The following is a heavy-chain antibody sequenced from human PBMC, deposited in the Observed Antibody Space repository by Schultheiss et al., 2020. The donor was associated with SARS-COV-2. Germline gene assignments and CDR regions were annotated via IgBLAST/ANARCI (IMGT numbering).Heavy chain of an antibody. J-gene: IGHJ3*02. CDR3: ARTVSRGYCSSTSCHAFDI. Sequence: ASVKVSCKASGYTFTSYGISWVRQAPGQGLEWMGWISAYNGNTNYAQKLQGRVTMTTDTSTSTAYMELTSLRSDDTAVYYCARTVSRGYCSSTSCHAFDIWGQGTMVTVSS. CDR2: ISAYNGNT. V-gene: IGHV1-18*01. D-gene: IGHD2-2*01. CDR1: GYTFTSYG.